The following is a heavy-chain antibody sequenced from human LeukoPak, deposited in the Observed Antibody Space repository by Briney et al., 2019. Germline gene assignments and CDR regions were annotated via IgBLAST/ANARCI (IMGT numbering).Heavy chain of an antibody. J-gene: IGHJ4*02. CDR2: TRNKANSYTT. D-gene: IGHD3-9*01. CDR1: GFTLIVHY. V-gene: IGHV3-72*01. CDR3: MRTYVIRGHYHLDY. Sequence: GGSLRLSCAGPGFTLIVHYVGSVCQAPGKGLEWVGRTRNKANSYTTEYAASVKGRFTISRDDSKSSLYLQMNSLKTEDTAIYRWMRTYVIRGHYHLDYWGQGILVTVSS.